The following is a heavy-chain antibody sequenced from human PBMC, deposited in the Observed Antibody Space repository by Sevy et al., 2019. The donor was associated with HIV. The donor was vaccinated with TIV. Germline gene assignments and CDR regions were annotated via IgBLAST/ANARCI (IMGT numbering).Heavy chain of an antibody. CDR1: GFTFSRYA. Sequence: GGSLRLSCAASGFTFSRYAMNWVRQAPGKGLEWVSGISGRGGSGDKTNYADSGKGRFTISRDDSKNSLYLQLNSLRAEDTAIYYCARKYDSSGYFDYWGQGTLVTVSS. CDR3: ARKYDSSGYFDY. CDR2: ISGRGGSGDKT. J-gene: IGHJ4*02. D-gene: IGHD3-22*01. V-gene: IGHV3-23*01.